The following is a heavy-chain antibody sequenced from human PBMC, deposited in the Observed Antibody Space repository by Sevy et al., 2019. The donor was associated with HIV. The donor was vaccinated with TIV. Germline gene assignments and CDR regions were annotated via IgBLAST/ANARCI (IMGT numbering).Heavy chain of an antibody. J-gene: IGHJ6*02. Sequence: SETLSLTCTVSGGSISSYYWSWIRQTPGKGLEWIGYIYYSGSTNYNPSLKSRVTISVDTSKNQFSLKLSSVTAADTAVYYCARSALYYYGSGYSNYYYYGMDVWGQGTTVTVSS. D-gene: IGHD3-10*01. CDR1: GGSISSYY. CDR2: IYYSGST. CDR3: ARSALYYYGSGYSNYYYYGMDV. V-gene: IGHV4-59*01.